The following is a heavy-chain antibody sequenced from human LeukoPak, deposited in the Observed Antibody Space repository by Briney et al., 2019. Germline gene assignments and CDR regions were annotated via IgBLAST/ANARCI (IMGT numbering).Heavy chain of an antibody. CDR2: IYYSGST. Sequence: PSETLSLTCTVSGGSISSYYWSWIRQPPGKGLEWIGYIYYSGSTNYNPSLKSRVTISVDTSKNQFSLKLSSVTAADTAVYYCARVSLGYCSGGSCYILDPWGQGTLVTVSS. CDR3: ARVSLGYCSGGSCYILDP. CDR1: GGSISSYY. D-gene: IGHD2-15*01. J-gene: IGHJ5*02. V-gene: IGHV4-59*01.